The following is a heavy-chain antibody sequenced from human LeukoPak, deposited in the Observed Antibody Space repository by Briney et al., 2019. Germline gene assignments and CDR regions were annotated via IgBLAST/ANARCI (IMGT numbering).Heavy chain of an antibody. Sequence: SETLSLTCTVSGGSISSSSYYWGWIRQPPGKGLEWIGYIYHSGSTYYNPSLKSRVTISVDRSKNQFSLKLSSVTAADTAVYYCARAQMATISRSLSWFDPWGQGTLVTVSS. CDR1: GGSISSSSYY. CDR3: ARAQMATISRSLSWFDP. CDR2: IYHSGST. V-gene: IGHV4-30-2*01. J-gene: IGHJ5*02. D-gene: IGHD5-24*01.